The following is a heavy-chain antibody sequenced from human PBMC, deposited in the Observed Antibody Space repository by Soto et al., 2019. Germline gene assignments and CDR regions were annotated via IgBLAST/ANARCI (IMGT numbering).Heavy chain of an antibody. J-gene: IGHJ4*02. Sequence: EVQLVESGGGLVQPGGSLRLSCAASGFTFSSYWMHWVRQAPGKGLVWVSRINSDGSSTSYADSVKGRFTISRDNAKNTLYLQMNSLRAEDTAVYYCEREEDSSGWSYFDYWGQGTLVTVSS. CDR3: EREEDSSGWSYFDY. CDR1: GFTFSSYW. V-gene: IGHV3-74*01. D-gene: IGHD6-19*01. CDR2: INSDGSST.